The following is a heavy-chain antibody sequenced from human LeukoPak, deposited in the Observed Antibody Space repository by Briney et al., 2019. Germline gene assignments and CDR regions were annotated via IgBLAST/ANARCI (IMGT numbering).Heavy chain of an antibody. D-gene: IGHD2-2*01. Sequence: GESLKISCKGSGYSFTSYWIGWVRQMPGKGLEWMGIIYPGDSDTRCSPSFQGQVTISADKSISTAYLQWSSLKASDTAMYYCARGGNYCSSTSCYVPYYYYYMDVWGKGTTVTVSS. CDR2: IYPGDSDT. V-gene: IGHV5-51*01. J-gene: IGHJ6*03. CDR3: ARGGNYCSSTSCYVPYYYYYMDV. CDR1: GYSFTSYW.